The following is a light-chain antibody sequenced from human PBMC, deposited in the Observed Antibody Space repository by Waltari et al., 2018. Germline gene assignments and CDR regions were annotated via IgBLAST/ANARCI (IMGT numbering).Light chain of an antibody. V-gene: IGKV1-5*03. CDR2: KAS. CDR3: QKYQTLYT. Sequence: DIQMTQSPSTLSASVGDRVTITCRASQSISSWLAWYQQKPGKALKLLIYKASSLESGVRSSCSGSGSETEFTLTISSLEPDDFATYYCQKYQTLYTFGQGTKLEI. CDR1: QSISSW. J-gene: IGKJ2*01.